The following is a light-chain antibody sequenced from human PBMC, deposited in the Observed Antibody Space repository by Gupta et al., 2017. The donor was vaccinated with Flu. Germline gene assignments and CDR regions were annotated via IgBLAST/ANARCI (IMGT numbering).Light chain of an antibody. Sequence: DIVMTQSSLSLPVTPGEPASISCRSSQSPLHSNGYNYLDWYLQKPGQSPQLLIYLGSNRASGVPDRFSGSGSGTDFTLKISRVEAEDVGVYYCMQALQTPLTFGGGTKVEIK. CDR3: MQALQTPLT. CDR2: LGS. J-gene: IGKJ4*01. CDR1: QSPLHSNGYNY. V-gene: IGKV2-28*01.